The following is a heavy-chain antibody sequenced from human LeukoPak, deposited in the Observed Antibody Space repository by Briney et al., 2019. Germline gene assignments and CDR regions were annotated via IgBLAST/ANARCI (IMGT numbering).Heavy chain of an antibody. D-gene: IGHD1/OR15-1a*01. CDR2: VNPNSGNT. CDR1: GYTFTAFS. Sequence: ASVKVSCKASGYTFTAFSLHWVRQAPGQGLEWMGWVNPNSGNTGYAQKFQGRVTMTMSTSITTAYMELSSLTSEDTAVYYCAREKLRTDNNFDSWGQGTLVTVSS. J-gene: IGHJ5*02. CDR3: AREKLRTDNNFDS. V-gene: IGHV1-8*02.